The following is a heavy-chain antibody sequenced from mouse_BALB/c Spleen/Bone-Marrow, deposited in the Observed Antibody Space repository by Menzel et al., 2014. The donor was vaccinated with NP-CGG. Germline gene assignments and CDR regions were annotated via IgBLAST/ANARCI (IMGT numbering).Heavy chain of an antibody. CDR3: TRGDVQAMDY. J-gene: IGHJ4*01. Sequence: QVQLQQSGAELVKPGASVKMSCKASGYTFTSYWMHWVKQRPGQGLEWIGVIDTSDSYTSYNQKFKGKATLTVDTSSSIAFIQLSTLTSEDSAVYYCTRGDVQAMDYWGQGTSVTVSS. CDR2: IDTSDSYT. V-gene: IGHV1S127*01. CDR1: GYTFTSYW.